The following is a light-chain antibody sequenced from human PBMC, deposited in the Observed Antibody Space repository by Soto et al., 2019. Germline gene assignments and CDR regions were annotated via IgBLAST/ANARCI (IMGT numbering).Light chain of an antibody. V-gene: IGKV1-39*01. CDR2: DAS. J-gene: IGKJ4*01. CDR1: QTISTY. CDR3: QHSYSVPRT. Sequence: DIQMTQSPSSLSASIGDRVTITCRASQTISTYLNWYQQRPGKAPKLLIYDASRLQNAVPPGFSGSGSGTDFTLTISNLQPADFATYYCQHSYSVPRTFGGGTRVESK.